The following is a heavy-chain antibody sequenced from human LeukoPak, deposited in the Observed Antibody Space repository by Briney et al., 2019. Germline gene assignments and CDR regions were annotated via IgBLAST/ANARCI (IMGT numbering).Heavy chain of an antibody. D-gene: IGHD2-21*01. CDR2: INPNSGGT. J-gene: IGHJ6*02. Sequence: ASVKVSCKASGYTFTGYYMHWVRQAPGQGLEWMGWINPNSGGTNYAQKFQGRVTMTRDTSISTAYVELSRLRSDDTAVYYCARDLQMWTADYYYGMDVWGQGTTVTVSS. CDR1: GYTFTGYY. CDR3: ARDLQMWTADYYYGMDV. V-gene: IGHV1-2*02.